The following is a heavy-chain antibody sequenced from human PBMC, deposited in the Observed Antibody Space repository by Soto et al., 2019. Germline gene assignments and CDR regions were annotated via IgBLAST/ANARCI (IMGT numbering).Heavy chain of an antibody. Sequence: EVQLVESGGGLVKPGESLRLSCAVSGFTISSAWMNWVRQAPGKGLEWVGRIKTKTQGETTDYAAPVKGRFTISRDDSENTLSLQMNSLKIEDTAVYYCTTGSVEGYWGQGTLVTVPS. CDR2: IKTKTQGETT. CDR1: GFTISSAW. D-gene: IGHD1-26*01. J-gene: IGHJ4*02. CDR3: TTGSVEGY. V-gene: IGHV3-15*07.